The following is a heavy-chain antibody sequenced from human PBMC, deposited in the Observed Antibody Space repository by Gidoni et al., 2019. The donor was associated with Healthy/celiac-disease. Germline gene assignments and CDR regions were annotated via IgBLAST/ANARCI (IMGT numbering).Heavy chain of an antibody. CDR1: GSTFSGYE. V-gene: IGHV3-23*01. Sequence: EVQLSESGGGLVQPGGSLRLSCAASGSTFSGYEMSWFRQAPGKGLEWVSAISCSGGSTYYADSVKGRFTISRDNSKNTLYLQMNSRRAEDTAVYDCAKDRIDDYGNYYFDYWGQGTLVTVSS. D-gene: IGHD4-17*01. CDR2: ISCSGGST. CDR3: AKDRIDDYGNYYFDY. J-gene: IGHJ4*02.